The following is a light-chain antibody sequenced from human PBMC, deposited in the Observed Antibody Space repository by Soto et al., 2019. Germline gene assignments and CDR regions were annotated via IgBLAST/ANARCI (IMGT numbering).Light chain of an antibody. CDR1: SSDVGAYNC. V-gene: IGLV2-11*01. CDR3: CSYAGSFTHVV. CDR2: DVS. J-gene: IGLJ2*01. Sequence: QSALTQPRSVSGSPGQSVTISCTGTSSDVGAYNCFSWYQHHPGKAPKLMIYDVSKRPSGVPDRFSGSKSGNTASLTISGLQAEDEGDYSCCSYAGSFTHVVFGGGTKVTVL.